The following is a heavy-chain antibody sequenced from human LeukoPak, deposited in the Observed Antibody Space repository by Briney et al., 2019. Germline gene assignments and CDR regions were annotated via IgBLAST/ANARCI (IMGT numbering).Heavy chain of an antibody. V-gene: IGHV1-24*01. CDR1: GYTLTELS. D-gene: IGHD3-22*01. Sequence: ASVKVSCKVSGYTLTELSMHWVRQAPGKGLEWMGGFDPEDGETIYAQKFQGRVTMTTDTSTSTAYMELRSLRSDDTAVYYCARDTTMIDDYWGQGTLVTVSS. J-gene: IGHJ4*02. CDR3: ARDTTMIDDY. CDR2: FDPEDGET.